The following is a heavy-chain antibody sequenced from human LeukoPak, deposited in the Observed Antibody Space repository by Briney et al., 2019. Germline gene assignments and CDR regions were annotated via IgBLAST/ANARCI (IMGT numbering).Heavy chain of an antibody. CDR2: GHYSGST. Sequence: SETLSLTCSVSGGSIRGSSYYWAWIRQPPGKGLEWIPTGHYSGSTFYNPSLKSRLTLSIDTSKNLFSLQVTSVTAADTAMYYCVRGQGAFGGYEWANWFDPWGQGTLVTVSS. CDR3: VRGQGAFGGYEWANWFDP. CDR1: GGSIRGSSYY. J-gene: IGHJ5*02. D-gene: IGHD5-12*01. V-gene: IGHV4-39*02.